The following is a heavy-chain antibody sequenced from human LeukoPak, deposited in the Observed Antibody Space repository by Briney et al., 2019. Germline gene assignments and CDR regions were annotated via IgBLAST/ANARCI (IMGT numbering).Heavy chain of an antibody. V-gene: IGHV4-39*01. CDR1: GASISGSGYY. D-gene: IGHD1-26*01. J-gene: IGHJ4*02. Sequence: SETLSLTCAVSGASISGSGYYLGWIRQPPGKGLEWIGNIYYTGSTYYNASLQSRVTISIDTSKNQFSLRLNSVTAADTAIYYCVKSGGYGLIDYWGQGTLVPVSS. CDR3: VKSGGYGLIDY. CDR2: IYYTGST.